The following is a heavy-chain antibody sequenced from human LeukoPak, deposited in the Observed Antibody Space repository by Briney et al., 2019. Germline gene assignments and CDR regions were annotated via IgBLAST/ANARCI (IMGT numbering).Heavy chain of an antibody. J-gene: IGHJ3*02. CDR2: ISAYNGNT. CDR3: ARGGLGYCSSTSCYKGFDI. CDR1: GYTFTSYD. Sequence: ASVKVSCKASGYTFTSYDINWVRQAPGQGLEWMGWISAYNGNTNYAQKLQGRVTMTTDTSTSTAYMELRSLRSDDTAVYYCARGGLGYCSSTSCYKGFDIWGQGAMVTVSS. V-gene: IGHV1-18*01. D-gene: IGHD2-2*02.